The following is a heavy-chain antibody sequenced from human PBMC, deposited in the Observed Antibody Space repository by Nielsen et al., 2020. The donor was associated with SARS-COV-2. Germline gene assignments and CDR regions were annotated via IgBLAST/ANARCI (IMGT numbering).Heavy chain of an antibody. J-gene: IGHJ6*02. D-gene: IGHD1-26*01. V-gene: IGHV3-33*01. CDR1: GFTFSSYG. Sequence: GESLKISCAASGFTFSSYGMHWVRQAPGKGLEWAAVIWYDGGNKYYADSVKGRFTISRDNAKNSLYLQMNSLRAEDTAVYYCARDGVGATYYYYYGMDVWGQGTTVTVSS. CDR2: IWYDGGNK. CDR3: ARDGVGATYYYYYGMDV.